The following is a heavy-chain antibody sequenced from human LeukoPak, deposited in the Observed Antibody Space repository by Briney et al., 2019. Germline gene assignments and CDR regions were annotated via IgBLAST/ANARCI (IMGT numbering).Heavy chain of an antibody. J-gene: IGHJ4*02. CDR1: GGSFSGYY. V-gene: IGHV4-34*01. Sequence: SETLSLTCAVYGGSFSGYYWSWIRQPPGKGLEWIGEINHSGSTNYNPSLKSRVTISVDTSKNQFSLKLSSVTAADTAVYYCARDIKYYYDSSGYYDYWGQGTLVTVSS. CDR2: INHSGST. CDR3: ARDIKYYYDSSGYYDY. D-gene: IGHD3-22*01.